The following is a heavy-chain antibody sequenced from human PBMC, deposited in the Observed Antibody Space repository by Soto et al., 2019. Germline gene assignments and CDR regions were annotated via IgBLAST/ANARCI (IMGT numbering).Heavy chain of an antibody. CDR1: GFSISSYE. CDR3: ARAAPTDFWSGSYYYYYNGMDV. J-gene: IGHJ6*02. CDR2: ISIPSSVV. Sequence: PGGSLRLSCAASGFSISSYEMTWIRQAPGKGLEWLSYISIPSSVVYYAESVRGRFTTSRDNAKDSVYLQMNSLRAEDTAVYYCARAAPTDFWSGSYYYYYNGMDVWGQGTTVTVSS. V-gene: IGHV3-48*03. D-gene: IGHD3-3*01.